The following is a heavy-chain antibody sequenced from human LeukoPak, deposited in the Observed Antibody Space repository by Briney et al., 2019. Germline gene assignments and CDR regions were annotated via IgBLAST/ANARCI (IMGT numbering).Heavy chain of an antibody. J-gene: IGHJ4*02. CDR1: DVSLSTGYYY. D-gene: IGHD6-13*01. V-gene: IGHV4-30-4*01. Sequence: SETLSLTRTVSDVSLSTGYYYWNWIRQPPGKGLEWIGYISYSGGTYYNPSLKSRVAISVDTSKNQFSLKLTFLTAADTAVYYCARESYSRYYYIDYWGQGTLVTVSS. CDR3: ARESYSRYYYIDY. CDR2: ISYSGGT.